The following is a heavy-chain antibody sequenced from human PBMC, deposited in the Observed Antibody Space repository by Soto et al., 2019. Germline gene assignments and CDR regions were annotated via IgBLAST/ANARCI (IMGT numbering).Heavy chain of an antibody. CDR3: ARDPSSYDRRAAFDI. D-gene: IGHD3-16*01. CDR2: ISAYNGNT. V-gene: IGHV1-18*01. J-gene: IGHJ3*02. CDR1: GYTFTSYG. Sequence: QVQLVQSGAEVKKPGASVKVSCKASGYTFTSYGISWVRQAPGQGLEWMGWISAYNGNTNYAQKLQGRVTMTTDTSTSTDYMELRSLRSDDTAVYYCARDPSSYDRRAAFDIWGQGTMVTVSS.